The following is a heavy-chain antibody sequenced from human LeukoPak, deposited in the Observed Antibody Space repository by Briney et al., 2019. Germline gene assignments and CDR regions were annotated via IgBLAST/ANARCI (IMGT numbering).Heavy chain of an antibody. CDR1: GFTFSSYS. CDR2: ISSSSSYI. Sequence: GGSLRLSCAASGFTFSSYSMNWVRQAPGKGLEWVSSISSSSSYIYYADSVKGRFTISRDNAKNSLYLQMNSLRAEDTAVYYCARDTPGGAGFDYWGQGTLVTVSP. V-gene: IGHV3-21*01. CDR3: ARDTPGGAGFDY. D-gene: IGHD1-26*01. J-gene: IGHJ4*02.